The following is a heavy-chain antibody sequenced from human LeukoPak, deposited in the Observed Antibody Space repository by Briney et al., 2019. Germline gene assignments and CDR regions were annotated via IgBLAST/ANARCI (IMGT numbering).Heavy chain of an antibody. CDR2: ISDTGGRT. J-gene: IGHJ5*02. D-gene: IGHD3-3*01. V-gene: IGHV3-23*01. CDR3: AKGGQDYDFWRFDL. CDR1: GFTFSDSA. Sequence: PGGSLRLSCAASGFTFSDSAVSWVRQAPGEGLEWVSSISDTGGRTYYADSVKGRFATSRDNSRNTVFLQMNSLRAGDTAIYYWAKGGQDYDFWRFDLWGQGILVAVSS.